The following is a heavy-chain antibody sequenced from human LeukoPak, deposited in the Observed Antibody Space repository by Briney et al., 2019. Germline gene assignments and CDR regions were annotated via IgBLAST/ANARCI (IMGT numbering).Heavy chain of an antibody. J-gene: IGHJ4*02. CDR3: ASNLMTTRGGLAY. V-gene: IGHV3-23*01. CDR2: ISGSGGST. Sequence: GGSLRLSCAVSGLTFSNFAMNWVRQAPGKGLEWVSSISGSGGSTYYAASVKGRFTLFRDNSQNTLFLQMTSLRAEDTATYFCASNLMTTRGGLAYWGQGTLVTVSS. D-gene: IGHD4-11*01. CDR1: GLTFSNFA.